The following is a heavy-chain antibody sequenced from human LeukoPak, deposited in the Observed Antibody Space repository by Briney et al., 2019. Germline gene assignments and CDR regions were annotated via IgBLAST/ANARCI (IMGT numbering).Heavy chain of an antibody. Sequence: SETLSLTCTVCGGSIGSHYWSWIRQPPGKGLEWIGYVFYSGTTNYNPSLKSRVTISVDTSKNQFSLKLSSVTAADTAVYYCARDLVTVTKGFDIWGQGTMVSVSS. J-gene: IGHJ3*02. CDR2: VFYSGTT. CDR3: ARDLVTVTKGFDI. CDR1: GGSIGSHY. D-gene: IGHD4-17*01. V-gene: IGHV4-59*11.